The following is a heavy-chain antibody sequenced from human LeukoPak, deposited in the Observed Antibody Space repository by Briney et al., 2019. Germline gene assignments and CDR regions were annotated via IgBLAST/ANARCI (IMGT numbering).Heavy chain of an antibody. CDR1: GLTFSTYW. V-gene: IGHV3-74*01. J-gene: IGHJ4*02. CDR3: AKGSRVAASSI. Sequence: GGSLRLSCAASGLTFSTYWMHWVRQDPGKGLVWVSRISSDASITSYADPVKGRFTISRDNSKNTLYLQMNSLRAEDTAVYYCAKGSRVAASSIWGQGTLVTVSS. D-gene: IGHD6-6*01. CDR2: ISSDASIT.